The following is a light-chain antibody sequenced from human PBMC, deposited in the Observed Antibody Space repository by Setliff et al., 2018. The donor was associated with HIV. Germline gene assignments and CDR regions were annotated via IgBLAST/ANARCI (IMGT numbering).Light chain of an antibody. Sequence: DIQMTQSPSTLSASAGDRVTITCRASQSISNWLAWYQQKPGKAPNLLIYKASSLESGVPSRFSGSGSGTEFTLSINSLQPDDFATYYCQQYESYPITFGQGTRLEIK. CDR1: QSISNW. CDR3: QQYESYPIT. CDR2: KAS. J-gene: IGKJ5*01. V-gene: IGKV1-5*03.